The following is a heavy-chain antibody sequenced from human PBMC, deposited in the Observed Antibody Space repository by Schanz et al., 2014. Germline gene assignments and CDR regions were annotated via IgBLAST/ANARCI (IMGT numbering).Heavy chain of an antibody. CDR3: ARRDNYLSAFDI. V-gene: IGHV4-39*01. Sequence: QLQLQESGPGLVKPSETLSLTCTVSGASISGSSDYWGWIRQSPGKGLEWIGNIYYTGTTYYNPSLKSRFPISLDTPKTRSPLKRPSVTAADTAVFYCARRDNYLSAFDIWGQGTMVTVSS. CDR2: IYYTGTT. J-gene: IGHJ3*02. CDR1: GASISGSSDY. D-gene: IGHD4-4*01.